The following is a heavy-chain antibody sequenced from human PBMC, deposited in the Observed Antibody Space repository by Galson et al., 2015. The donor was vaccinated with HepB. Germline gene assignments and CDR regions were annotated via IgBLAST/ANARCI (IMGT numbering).Heavy chain of an antibody. CDR2: ISSSSSAI. D-gene: IGHD3-3*01. CDR3: ARERVVIPPTGMDV. V-gene: IGHV3-11*01. CDR1: GFTFSDHY. Sequence: SLRLSCAASGFTFSDHYMSWIRQAPGKGLEWVSYISSSSSAIYYADSVKGRFTISRDNAKNSLYLQMNSLRVEDTAVYYCARERVVIPPTGMDVWGQGTTVTVSS. J-gene: IGHJ6*02.